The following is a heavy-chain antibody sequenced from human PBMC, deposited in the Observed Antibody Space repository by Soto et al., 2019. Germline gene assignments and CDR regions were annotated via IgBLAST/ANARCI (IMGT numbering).Heavy chain of an antibody. CDR3: ASMFYGSGSYNNYYMDV. V-gene: IGHV4-59*01. CDR2: IYYSGST. D-gene: IGHD3-10*01. Sequence: SETLSLTCTVSGGSISSYYWSWIRQPPGKGLEWIGYIYYSGSTNYNPSLKSRVTISVDTSKNQFSLKLSSVTAADTAVYYCASMFYGSGSYNNYYMDVWGKGTTVTVSS. J-gene: IGHJ6*03. CDR1: GGSISSYY.